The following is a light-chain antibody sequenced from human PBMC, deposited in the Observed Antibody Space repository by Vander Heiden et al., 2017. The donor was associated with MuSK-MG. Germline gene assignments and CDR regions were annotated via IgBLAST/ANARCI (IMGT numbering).Light chain of an antibody. Sequence: DIVMTQSPLSLPVTPGEPASISCRSSQSLLYSNGYNYLDWYLQKPGQSPQLLIYLGSNRASGVPDRFSVSGSGTDFTLKISRVEAEDVGVYYCRQGLQAPWTFGQGTKVEIK. J-gene: IGKJ1*01. CDR3: RQGLQAPWT. V-gene: IGKV2-28*01. CDR1: QSLLYSNGYNY. CDR2: LGS.